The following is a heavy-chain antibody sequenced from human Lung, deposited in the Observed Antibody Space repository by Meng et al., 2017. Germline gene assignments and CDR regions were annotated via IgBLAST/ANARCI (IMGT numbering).Heavy chain of an antibody. V-gene: IGHV1-69*13. J-gene: IGHJ4*02. CDR2: LIAVFDKT. CDR3: ARGRRNEPLFDY. CDR1: GGSFSTHT. Sequence: QVQLVQSGAEVKKLGSSVKFACKTSGGSFSTHTFSWVRQAPGQGLEWMGGLIAVFDKTKAAPRFQDRVTFTADESTSTAYMELSSLTFDDTAVYFCARGRRNEPLFDYWGQGTLVTVSS. D-gene: IGHD1-14*01.